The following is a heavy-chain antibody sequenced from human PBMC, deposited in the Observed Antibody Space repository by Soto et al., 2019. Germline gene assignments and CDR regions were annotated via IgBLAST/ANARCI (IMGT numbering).Heavy chain of an antibody. D-gene: IGHD3-22*01. CDR3: ARAQGYYDSSGYRRFDY. Sequence: EVQLVESGGGLVKPGGSLRLSCAASGFTFSSYSMNWVRQAPGQGLEWVSSISSSSSYIYYADSVKGRFTISRDNAKNSLYLQMNRLRAEDTAVYYCARAQGYYDSSGYRRFDYWGQGTLVTVAS. CDR2: ISSSSSYI. V-gene: IGHV3-21*01. J-gene: IGHJ4*02. CDR1: GFTFSSYS.